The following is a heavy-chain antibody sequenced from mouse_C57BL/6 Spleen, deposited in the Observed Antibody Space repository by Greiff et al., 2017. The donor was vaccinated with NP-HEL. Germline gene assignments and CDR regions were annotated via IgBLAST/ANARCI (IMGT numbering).Heavy chain of an antibody. D-gene: IGHD2-2*01. CDR3: ARSLYGYDSAWFAY. V-gene: IGHV1-18*01. J-gene: IGHJ3*01. CDR2: INPNNGGT. CDR1: GYTFTDYN. Sequence: EVQLQQSGPELVKPGASVKIPCKASGYTFTDYNMDWVKQSHGKSLEWIGDINPNNGGTIYNQKFKGKATLTVDKSSSTAYMELRSLTSADTAVYYCARSLYGYDSAWFAYWGQGTLVTVSA.